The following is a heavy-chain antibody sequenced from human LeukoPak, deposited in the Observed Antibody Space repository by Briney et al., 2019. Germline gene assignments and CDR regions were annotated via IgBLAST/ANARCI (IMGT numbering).Heavy chain of an antibody. V-gene: IGHV4-34*01. D-gene: IGHD6-13*01. CDR2: INHSGST. J-gene: IGHJ4*02. Sequence: SETLSLTCAVYGGSFSGYYWSWIRQPPGKGLEWIGEINHSGSTNYNPSLKRRVTISVDTSQKQFSLRLTSVTAADTAVYYCARGRYLTTLGGAAAGFLDSWGQGTLVTVSS. CDR3: ARGRYLTTLGGAAAGFLDS. CDR1: GGSFSGYY.